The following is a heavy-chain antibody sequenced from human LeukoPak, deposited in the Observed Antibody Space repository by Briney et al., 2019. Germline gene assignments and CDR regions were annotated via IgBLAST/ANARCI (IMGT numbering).Heavy chain of an antibody. CDR2: ISGSGGST. V-gene: IGHV3-23*01. D-gene: IGHD5-24*01. CDR3: AKGRREMATIGTALGY. CDR1: GFTFSSYA. Sequence: PGGSLRLSCAASGFTFSSYAMSWVRQAPGKGLEWVSAISGSGGSTYYADSVKGRFTISRDNSKNTLYLQMNSLRAEDTAVYYCAKGRREMATIGTALGYWGQGTLVTVSS. J-gene: IGHJ4*02.